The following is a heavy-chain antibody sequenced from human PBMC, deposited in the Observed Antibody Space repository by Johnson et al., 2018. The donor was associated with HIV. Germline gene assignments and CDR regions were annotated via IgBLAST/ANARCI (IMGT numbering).Heavy chain of an antibody. CDR2: MSFDETNS. J-gene: IGHJ3*02. CDR1: GFSFSSFA. Sequence: QVQLVESGGGVVQPGRSLRLSCVASGFSFSSFAMHWVRQAPGKGLQWVAVMSFDETNSYDSDSVDVKGRFTISRDNSKNTLYLQMNSLRGEDTAVYYCARDTTSGLDGSSWDGAFDIWGQGTMVTVSS. D-gene: IGHD6-13*01. V-gene: IGHV3-30-3*01. CDR3: ARDTTSGLDGSSWDGAFDI.